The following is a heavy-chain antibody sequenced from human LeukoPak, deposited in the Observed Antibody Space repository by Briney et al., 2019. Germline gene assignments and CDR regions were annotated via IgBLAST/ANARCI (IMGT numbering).Heavy chain of an antibody. CDR3: ARGWLGAADP. D-gene: IGHD6-13*01. Sequence: GASVKVSCRASGGTFSSYAISWVRQAPGQGLEWMGGIIPIFGTANYAQKFQGRVTITADESTSTAYMELSSLRSEDTAVYYCARGWLGAADPWGQGTLVTVSS. V-gene: IGHV1-69*13. J-gene: IGHJ5*02. CDR1: GGTFSSYA. CDR2: IIPIFGTA.